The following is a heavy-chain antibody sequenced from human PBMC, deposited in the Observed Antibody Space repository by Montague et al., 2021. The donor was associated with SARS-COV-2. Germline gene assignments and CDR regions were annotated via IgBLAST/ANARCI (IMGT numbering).Heavy chain of an antibody. CDR2: IYYSGST. Sequence: SETLSLTCTVSGGSISSSSYYWGWIRQPPGKGLEWIGSIYYSGSTYYNPSLKSRVTMSVDTSKNQFFLKLSSVTAADTAVYYCARVGRQQLVRLSGMDVWGQGTTVTVSS. CDR1: GGSISSSSYY. CDR3: ARVGRQQLVRLSGMDV. J-gene: IGHJ6*02. V-gene: IGHV4-39*07. D-gene: IGHD6-13*01.